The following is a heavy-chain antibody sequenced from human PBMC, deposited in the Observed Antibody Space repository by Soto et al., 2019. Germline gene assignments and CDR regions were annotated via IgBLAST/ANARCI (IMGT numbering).Heavy chain of an antibody. D-gene: IGHD6-19*01. CDR3: ARTDGCEIEY. J-gene: IGHJ4*02. CDR2: IYPGDSDT. Sequence: GESLKISCQGSGYSFVSYWIAWVRQMPGKGLEWMGSIYPGDSDTTNSPSFQCQVTMSVEXCITTVYVQGRSLKASDTAMYYCARTDGCEIEYWGQGTLVTVSS. CDR1: GYSFVSYW. V-gene: IGHV5-51*01.